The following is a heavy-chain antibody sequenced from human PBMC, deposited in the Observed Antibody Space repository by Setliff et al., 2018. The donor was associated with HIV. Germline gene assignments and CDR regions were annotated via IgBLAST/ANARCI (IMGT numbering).Heavy chain of an antibody. D-gene: IGHD2-2*01. CDR2: IHPGNSDT. Sequence: PGESLKISCKASGHRFTNYCIGWVRQMPGKGLEWMGIIHPGNSDTRYSPSFQGQGTISADKSISTAYLQWSSLKASDTAMYYCARFARDTYQPLGLWGQGTLVTVSS. CDR1: GHRFTNYC. CDR3: ARFARDTYQPLGL. J-gene: IGHJ4*02. V-gene: IGHV5-51*01.